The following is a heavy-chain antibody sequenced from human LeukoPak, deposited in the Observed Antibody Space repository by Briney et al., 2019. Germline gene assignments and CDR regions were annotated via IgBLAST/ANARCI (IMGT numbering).Heavy chain of an antibody. CDR2: INPSGGST. D-gene: IGHD3-22*01. J-gene: IGHJ5*02. Sequence: ASVKVSCKASGYTFTSYYMHWVRQAPGQGLEWMGIINPSGGSTSYAQKFQGRVTMTRDMSTSTVYMELSSLRSEDTAVYYRARDSYDSSGYYSRNWFDPWGQGTLVTVSS. CDR1: GYTFTSYY. V-gene: IGHV1-46*01. CDR3: ARDSYDSSGYYSRNWFDP.